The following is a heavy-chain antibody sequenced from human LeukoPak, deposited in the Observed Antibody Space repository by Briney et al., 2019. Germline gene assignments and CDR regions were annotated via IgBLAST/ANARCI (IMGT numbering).Heavy chain of an antibody. CDR3: ARQWECTGGSCYPNYFDS. CDR2: IYPGDSET. Sequence: GESLKISCKASGYKFTNYWIGWVRQMPGKGLEWMTIIYPGDSETRYSPPFQGQVTMSADKSISTAYLQWSSLQASDTAIYFCARQWECTGGSCYPNYFDSWGQGTLVTVSS. J-gene: IGHJ4*02. V-gene: IGHV5-51*01. D-gene: IGHD2-15*01. CDR1: GYKFTNYW.